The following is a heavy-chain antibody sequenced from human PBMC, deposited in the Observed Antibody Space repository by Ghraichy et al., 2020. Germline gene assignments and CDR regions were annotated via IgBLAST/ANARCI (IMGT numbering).Heavy chain of an antibody. V-gene: IGHV3-21*01. CDR1: GFTFSSYS. Sequence: GGSLRLSCAASGFTFSSYSMNWVRQAPGKGLEWVSSISSSSSYIYYADSVKGRFTISRDNAKYSLYLQMNSLRAEDTAVYYCARDLVVVPAATLYYYYGMDVWGQGTTVTVSS. CDR3: ARDLVVVPAATLYYYYGMDV. D-gene: IGHD2-2*01. CDR2: ISSSSSYI. J-gene: IGHJ6*02.